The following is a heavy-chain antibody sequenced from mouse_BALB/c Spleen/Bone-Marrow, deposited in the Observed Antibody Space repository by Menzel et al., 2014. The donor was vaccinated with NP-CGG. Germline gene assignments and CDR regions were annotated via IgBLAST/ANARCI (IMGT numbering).Heavy chain of an antibody. CDR1: GFSLSTYGIG. J-gene: IGHJ4*01. D-gene: IGHD2-4*01. CDR3: ARATMITTDAMDY. V-gene: IGHV8-11*01. CDR2: IWWTDNK. Sequence: QVTLKESGPGILQPSQTLSLTCSFSGFSLSTYGIGVGWIRQPSGRDLEWLAHIWWTDNKYYNTALKSRLTISKDTSNNQVFLKIASVDTADTATYYCARATMITTDAMDYWGQGTSATVSS.